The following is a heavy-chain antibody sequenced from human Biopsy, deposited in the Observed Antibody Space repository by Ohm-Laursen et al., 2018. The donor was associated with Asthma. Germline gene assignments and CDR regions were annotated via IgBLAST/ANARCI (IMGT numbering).Heavy chain of an antibody. CDR3: ARVVSYGDIYFGIDV. V-gene: IGHV4-30-4*01. CDR1: GGYTGSSDHH. D-gene: IGHD4-17*01. CDR2: FFWSGST. Sequence: SQTLSLTCRVSGGYTGSSDHHWAWIRQAPGKGLEWIGFFFWSGSTHYSRSLERRVSICIDTATNEFSMKLWSVTPADTAVYFCARVVSYGDIYFGIDVWGPGNTVVVS. J-gene: IGHJ6*02.